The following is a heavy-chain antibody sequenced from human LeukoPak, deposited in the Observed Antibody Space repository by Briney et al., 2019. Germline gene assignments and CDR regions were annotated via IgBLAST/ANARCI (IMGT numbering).Heavy chain of an antibody. CDR3: AKEGSDILTLGDDY. V-gene: IGHV3-23*01. D-gene: IGHD3-9*01. CDR1: GFTFSSYA. J-gene: IGHJ4*02. Sequence: GGSLRLSCAASGFTFSSYAMSWVRQAPGKGLEWVSGISSGGASTYYADSVKGRFIVSRDNSKNTLYLQMNSLRAEDTAVYYCAKEGSDILTLGDDYWSQGTLVTVSS. CDR2: ISSGGAST.